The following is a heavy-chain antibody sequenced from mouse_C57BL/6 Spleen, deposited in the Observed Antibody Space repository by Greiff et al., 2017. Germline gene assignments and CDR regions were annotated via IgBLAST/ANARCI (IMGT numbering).Heavy chain of an antibody. J-gene: IGHJ4*01. D-gene: IGHD2-4*01. CDR2: INPNNGGT. CDR3: ARLGIWYDYVMDY. CDR1: GYTFTDYY. V-gene: IGHV1-26*01. Sequence: VQLQQSGPELVKPGASVKISCKASGYTFTDYYMNWVKQSHGKSLEWIGDINPNNGGTSYNQKFKGKATLTVDKSSSTAYMELRSLTSEDSAVYYCARLGIWYDYVMDYWGQGTSVTVSS.